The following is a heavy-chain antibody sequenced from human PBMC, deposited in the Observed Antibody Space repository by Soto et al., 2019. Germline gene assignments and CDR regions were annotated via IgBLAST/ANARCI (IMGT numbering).Heavy chain of an antibody. V-gene: IGHV3-23*01. J-gene: IGHJ6*02. CDR3: TKEMYYYILTRPENDYYYYGMDV. D-gene: IGHD3-9*01. CDR1: GFTFNSYA. Sequence: EVQLLESGGGLVQPGGSLRLSCAASGFTFNSYAMSWVRQAPGKGLEWVSDISGGGSSTYYADSQKGRFSISRDNSKYTICLQINSLRADDTAIYYCTKEMYYYILTRPENDYYYYGMDVWGQGTTVSVSS. CDR2: ISGGGSST.